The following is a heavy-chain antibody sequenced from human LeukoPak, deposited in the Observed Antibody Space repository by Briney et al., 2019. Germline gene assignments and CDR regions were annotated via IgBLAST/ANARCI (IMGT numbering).Heavy chain of an antibody. J-gene: IGHJ4*02. CDR3: ARDCFYYDSSGYLCSGAFDI. CDR1: GFTFSSYS. D-gene: IGHD3-22*01. CDR2: ISSSSSTI. V-gene: IGHV3-48*01. Sequence: PSGGSLRLSCAASGFTFSSYSMNWVRQAPGKGLEWVSYISSSSSTIYYADSVKGRFTIPRDNAKNSLYLQMNSLRAEDTAVYYCARDCFYYDSSGYLCSGAFDIWGQGTLVTVSS.